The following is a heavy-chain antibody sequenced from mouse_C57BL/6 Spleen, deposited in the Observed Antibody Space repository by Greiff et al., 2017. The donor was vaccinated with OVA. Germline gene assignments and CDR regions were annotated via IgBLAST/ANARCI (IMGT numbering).Heavy chain of an antibody. CDR1: GYTFTSYW. Sequence: VQLQQPGAELVRPGTSVKLSCKASGYTFTSYWMHWVKQRPGQGLEWIGVIDPSDSYTNYNQKFKGKATLTVDTSSSTAYMQLSSLTSEDSAVYYCARSYYGSPYYAMDYWGQGTSVTVSS. CDR2: IDPSDSYT. CDR3: ARSYYGSPYYAMDY. V-gene: IGHV1-59*01. J-gene: IGHJ4*01. D-gene: IGHD1-1*01.